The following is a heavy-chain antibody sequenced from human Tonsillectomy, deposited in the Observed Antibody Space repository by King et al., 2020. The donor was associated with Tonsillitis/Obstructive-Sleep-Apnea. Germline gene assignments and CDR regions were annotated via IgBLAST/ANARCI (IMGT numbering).Heavy chain of an antibody. CDR3: ASGKAGTDPLEYCYYMDV. J-gene: IGHJ6*03. V-gene: IGHV3-21*01. CDR1: GFTFSSYS. D-gene: IGHD6-13*01. CDR2: ISSSSSYI. Sequence: VQLVESGGGLVKPGGSLRLSCAVSGFTFSSYSMNWVRQAPGKGLEWVSFISSSSSYIYYADSVKGRFTISRDNAKNSLYLQMNSLRAEDTAVYYCASGKAGTDPLEYCYYMDVWGKGNTVTVSS.